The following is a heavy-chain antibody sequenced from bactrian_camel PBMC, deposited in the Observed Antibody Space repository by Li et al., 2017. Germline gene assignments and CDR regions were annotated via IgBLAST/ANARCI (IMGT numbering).Heavy chain of an antibody. CDR2: LDSDGTT. J-gene: IGHJ2*01. CDR3: AASAKCAALGLYAT. V-gene: IGHV3S9*01. CDR1: GYIYTTYS. Sequence: HVQLVESGGGSVQAGGSLKLSCVVSGYIYTTYSMGWFRQRPGESRRGITTLDSDGTTWYVDAVKGRFTISKDNAKSTLYLQMNSLKPEDTGMYYCAASAKCAALGLYATWGQG. D-gene: IGHD1*01.